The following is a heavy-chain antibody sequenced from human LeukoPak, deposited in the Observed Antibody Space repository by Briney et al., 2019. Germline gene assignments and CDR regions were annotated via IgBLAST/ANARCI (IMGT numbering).Heavy chain of an antibody. CDR1: GVIFNNYA. CDR3: AKHAGTTRQTKDY. D-gene: IGHD1-1*01. V-gene: IGHV3-23*01. CDR2: VSASGGST. J-gene: IGHJ4*02. Sequence: GGSLRLSCAVSGVIFNNYAMSWVRQAPGRGLEWVSVVSASGGSTYYADSVKGRFTISRDNSNNRLYLEMNSLRAEDTAVYYCAKHAGTTRQTKDYWGQGTLVTVSS.